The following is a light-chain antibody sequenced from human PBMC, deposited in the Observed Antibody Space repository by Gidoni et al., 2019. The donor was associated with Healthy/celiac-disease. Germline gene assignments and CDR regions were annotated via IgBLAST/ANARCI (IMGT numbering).Light chain of an antibody. CDR1: QGISSY. J-gene: IGKJ4*01. CDR3: QQLNSYPLT. V-gene: IGKV1-9*01. CDR2: AAS. Sequence: DIKLTQSPSFLSASVGDRVTITCRASQGISSYLAWYQQKPGKAPKLLIYAASTLQSGVPSRFSGSGSGTEFTLTISSQQPEDFATYYCQQLNSYPLTFGGGTKVEIK.